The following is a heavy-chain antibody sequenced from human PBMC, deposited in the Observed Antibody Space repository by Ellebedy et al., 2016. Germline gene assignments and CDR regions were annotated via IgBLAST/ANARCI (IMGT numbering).Heavy chain of an antibody. V-gene: IGHV3-30*03. CDR3: ARDRDDPNPGDAFDI. J-gene: IGHJ3*02. CDR2: ISYDGSNK. CDR1: GFTFSSYG. Sequence: GESLKISCAASGFTFSSYGMHWVRQAPGKGLEWVAVISYDGSNKYYADSVKGRFTISRDNSKNTLYLQLSSLRVDDTALYYCARDRDDPNPGDAFDIWGQGAMVTVSS.